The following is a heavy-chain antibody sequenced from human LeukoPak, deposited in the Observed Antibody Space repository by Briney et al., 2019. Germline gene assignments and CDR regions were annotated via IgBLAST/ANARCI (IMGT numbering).Heavy chain of an antibody. Sequence: PGGSLRLSCAASGFTFSSYSMNWVRQAPGKGLEWVSSISSSSSYIYYADSVKGRFTISRDNAKNSLYLQMNSLRAEDTAVYYCARVRHQLGTGSFDYWGQGTLVTVSS. CDR3: ARVRHQLGTGSFDY. J-gene: IGHJ4*02. D-gene: IGHD6-13*01. CDR1: GFTFSSYS. V-gene: IGHV3-21*01. CDR2: ISSSSSYI.